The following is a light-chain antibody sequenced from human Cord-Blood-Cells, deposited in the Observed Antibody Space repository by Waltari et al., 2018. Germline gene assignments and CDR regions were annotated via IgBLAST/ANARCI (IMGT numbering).Light chain of an antibody. CDR1: SSDVGRYNL. CDR2: EGR. CDR3: CSYAGSSTFERV. Sequence: QSALTQPASVSGSPGQSITISCTGTSSDVGRYNLVSWYQQHPGKAPKLMIYEGRKRPSGVSHRFSGSKSGNTASLTISGLQAEDEADYYCCSYAGSSTFERVFGGGTKLTVL. J-gene: IGLJ3*02. V-gene: IGLV2-23*03.